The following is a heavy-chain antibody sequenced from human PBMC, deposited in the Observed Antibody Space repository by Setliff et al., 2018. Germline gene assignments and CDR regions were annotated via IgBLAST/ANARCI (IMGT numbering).Heavy chain of an antibody. CDR3: AKFGPLDLTGDWAFDN. D-gene: IGHD7-27*01. CDR1: GGSFSNYY. V-gene: IGHV4-34*01. Sequence: LSLTCTVYGGSFSNYYWSWIRRPPGKGLEWIGEINHRGSTNYSPSLRSRVTMSVDSSKKQFSLKLSSVTAADTAVYYCAKFGPLDLTGDWAFDNWGQGTLVTVSS. CDR2: INHRGST. J-gene: IGHJ4*02.